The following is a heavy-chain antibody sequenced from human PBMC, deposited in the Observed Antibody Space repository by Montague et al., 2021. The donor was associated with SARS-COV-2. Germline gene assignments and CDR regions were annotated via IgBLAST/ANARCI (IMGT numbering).Heavy chain of an antibody. J-gene: IGHJ3*02. Sequence: SETLSLTCNVSGDSIYKSYFYWGWIRQPPGKGLEWIGNVYYSGATHYNAALKSRLTISVDTSKNQFSLKLNSVTAADTAVYYCARDTFYYGSDSYYVDTFDMWGQGTMVTVSS. CDR3: ARDTFYYGSDSYYVDTFDM. CDR2: VYYSGAT. D-gene: IGHD3-10*01. CDR1: GDSIYKSYFY. V-gene: IGHV4-39*02.